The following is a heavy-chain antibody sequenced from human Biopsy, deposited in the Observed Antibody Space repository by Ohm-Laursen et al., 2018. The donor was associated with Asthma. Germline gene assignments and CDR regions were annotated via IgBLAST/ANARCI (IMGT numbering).Heavy chain of an antibody. D-gene: IGHD2-15*01. CDR2: IKEDGSEK. CDR1: GFAVSSNG. J-gene: IGHJ4*02. V-gene: IGHV3-7*03. CDR3: ARDVDLRSVY. Sequence: SLRLSCAASGFAVSSNGMSWVRQPPGKGLEWVANIKEDGSEKNYVDSVKGRFTISRDNGKNSLYLQMNSLRAEDTAVYYCARDVDLRSVYWGQGTLVTVSS.